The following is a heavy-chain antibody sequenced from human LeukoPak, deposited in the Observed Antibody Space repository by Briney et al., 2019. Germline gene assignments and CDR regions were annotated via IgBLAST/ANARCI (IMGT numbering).Heavy chain of an antibody. Sequence: GGSLRLSCAASGFTFSSYAMSWVRQAPGKGLEWVSAISASGGSTYYADSVKGRFTISRDNSKNTLYLQVNSLRAEDTAVYYCAKGGKWDVTPFDYWGQGTLVTVSS. V-gene: IGHV3-23*01. D-gene: IGHD1-26*01. CDR1: GFTFSSYA. J-gene: IGHJ4*02. CDR3: AKGGKWDVTPFDY. CDR2: ISASGGST.